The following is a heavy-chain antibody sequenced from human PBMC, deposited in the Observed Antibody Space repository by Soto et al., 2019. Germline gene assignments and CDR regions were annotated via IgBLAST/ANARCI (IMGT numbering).Heavy chain of an antibody. V-gene: IGHV4-61*08. CDR2: IYYSGST. Sequence: QVQLQESGPGLVKPSETLSLTCSVSGGSVSSGGYYWSWIRQPPGKGLEWIGCIYYSGSTDYNPSLKSRVTMSLDKSKNQFSRKLNSVTAADTAVDFCARAGRYRDFDYWGQGTLVTVSS. D-gene: IGHD3-10*01. J-gene: IGHJ4*02. CDR1: GGSVSSGGYY. CDR3: ARAGRYRDFDY.